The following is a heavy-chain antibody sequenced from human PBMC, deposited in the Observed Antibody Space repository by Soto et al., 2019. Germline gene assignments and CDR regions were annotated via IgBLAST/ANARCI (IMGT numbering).Heavy chain of an antibody. CDR2: ISSSGSTI. Sequence: GGSLRLSCAASGFTFSDYYMSWIRQAPGKGLEWVSYISSSGSTIYYADSVKGRFTISRDNAKNSLYLQMTSLRAEDTAVYYCAMNWNRLIRGDYYYMDVWGKGTTVTVSS. CDR1: GFTFSDYY. J-gene: IGHJ6*03. CDR3: AMNWNRLIRGDYYYMDV. D-gene: IGHD1-1*01. V-gene: IGHV3-11*01.